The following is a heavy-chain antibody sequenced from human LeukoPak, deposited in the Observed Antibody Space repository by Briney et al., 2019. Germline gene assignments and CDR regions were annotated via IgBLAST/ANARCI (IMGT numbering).Heavy chain of an antibody. D-gene: IGHD1-26*01. CDR3: ARILVGAFDY. V-gene: IGHV4-59*08. Sequence: SETLSLTCTVSGGSISNYYWNWIRQPPGKGLEWVGHISYSGGTKYNPSLQSRVTISIDTSKNQFSLNLSSVTAADTAVYYCARILVGAFDYWGQGTLVTVSS. CDR2: ISYSGGT. CDR1: GGSISNYY. J-gene: IGHJ4*02.